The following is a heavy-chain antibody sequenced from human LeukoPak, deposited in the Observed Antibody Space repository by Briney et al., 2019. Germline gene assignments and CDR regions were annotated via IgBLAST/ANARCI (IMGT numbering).Heavy chain of an antibody. D-gene: IGHD6-13*01. V-gene: IGHV3-23*01. Sequence: PGGSLRLSCAASGFTFSSYAMSWVRQAPGKGLEWVSSLRGNGGSTEYVDSVRGRFVISRDNSRNTLYLQVNSLRAEDTAVYYCAKSVTAAGTYAFDIWGQGTVVTVSS. CDR2: LRGNGGST. CDR3: AKSVTAAGTYAFDI. J-gene: IGHJ3*02. CDR1: GFTFSSYA.